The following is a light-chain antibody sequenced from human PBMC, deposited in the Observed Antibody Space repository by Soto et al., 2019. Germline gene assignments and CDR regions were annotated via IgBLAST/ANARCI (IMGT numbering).Light chain of an antibody. CDR3: QQYGSSPRT. CDR1: QSVTSY. Sequence: EIVLTQSPGTLSLSPGERATLSCRASQSVTSYLAWYQQTPGQPPRVLIYGASIRATGLPDRFSGSGSGTDFTLTISRLEPEDFAVYYCQQYGSSPRTFGQGTKVEVK. CDR2: GAS. V-gene: IGKV3-20*01. J-gene: IGKJ1*01.